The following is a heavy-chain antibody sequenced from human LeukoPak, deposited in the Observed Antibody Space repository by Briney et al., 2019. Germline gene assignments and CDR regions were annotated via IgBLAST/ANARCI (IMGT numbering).Heavy chain of an antibody. V-gene: IGHV1-18*01. CDR2: ISAYNGNT. D-gene: IGHD3-3*01. CDR3: ARDRFLDPTGYYYYGMDV. Sequence: ASVKVSCKASVYTFTKFGISWVRPAPGQGLEWMGWISAYNGNTNYAQKLQGRVTMTTDTSTSTAYMELRSLRSDDTAVYYCARDRFLDPTGYYYYGMDVWGQGTTVTVSS. CDR1: VYTFTKFG. J-gene: IGHJ6*02.